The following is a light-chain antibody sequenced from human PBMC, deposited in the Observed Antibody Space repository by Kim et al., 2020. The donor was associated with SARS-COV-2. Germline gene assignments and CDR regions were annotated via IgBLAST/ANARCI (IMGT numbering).Light chain of an antibody. J-gene: IGLJ2*01. Sequence: GQSVNISCTGTSSDVGCYNYVAWYQQHPGKAPKLMIYAVTKRPSGVPDRFSGSKSGNTASLTVSGLQAEDEADYYCISFADCNNVVFGGGTQLTVL. V-gene: IGLV2-8*01. CDR3: ISFADCNNVV. CDR1: SSDVGCYNY. CDR2: AVT.